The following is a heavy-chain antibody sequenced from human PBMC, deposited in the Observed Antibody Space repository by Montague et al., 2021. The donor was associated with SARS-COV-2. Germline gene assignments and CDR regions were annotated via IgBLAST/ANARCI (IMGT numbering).Heavy chain of an antibody. V-gene: IGHV3-23*01. CDR1: GFIFTKYA. CDR3: AKNRDLPSWFDS. J-gene: IGHJ5*01. D-gene: IGHD5-24*01. Sequence: SLRLSCAASGFIFTKYAMTWVRQAPGKGLEWVADTSGSSGNRYYADSVKGRFTISRDNSDNTLYLQMNNLRPEDTAIYFCAKNRDLPSWFDSWGQGTLVTVSS. CDR2: TSGSSGNR.